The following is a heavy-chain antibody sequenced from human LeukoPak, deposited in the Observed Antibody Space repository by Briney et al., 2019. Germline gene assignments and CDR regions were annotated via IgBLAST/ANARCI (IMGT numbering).Heavy chain of an antibody. CDR2: IYYSGST. V-gene: IGHV4-39*01. Sequence: SETLSLTCTVSGGSISSSSYYWGWIRQPPGKGLEWIGSIYYSGSTYYNPSLKSRVTISVDTSKNQFSLKLSSVTAADTAVYYCARLPPDIVVVVAATPYGAFDIWGQGTMVTVSS. CDR1: GGSISSSSYY. D-gene: IGHD2-15*01. CDR3: ARLPPDIVVVVAATPYGAFDI. J-gene: IGHJ3*02.